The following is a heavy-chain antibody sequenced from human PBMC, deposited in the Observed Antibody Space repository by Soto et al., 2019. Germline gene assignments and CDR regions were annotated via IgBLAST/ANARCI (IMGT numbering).Heavy chain of an antibody. J-gene: IGHJ6*02. V-gene: IGHV3-30*18. D-gene: IGHD3-9*01. CDR1: GFTFSRYG. CDR2: ISYDGSNK. Sequence: GGSLRLSCAASGFTFSRYGMHWVRQAPGKGLEWVAVISYDGSNKYYADSVKGRFTISRDNSKNTLYLQMNSLRAEDTAVYYCAKERPYDILTGYSPPGYYYYGMDVWGQGTTVTVSS. CDR3: AKERPYDILTGYSPPGYYYYGMDV.